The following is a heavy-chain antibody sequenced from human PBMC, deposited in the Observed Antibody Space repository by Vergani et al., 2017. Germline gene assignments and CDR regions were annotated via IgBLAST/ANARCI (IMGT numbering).Heavy chain of an antibody. J-gene: IGHJ3*02. CDR3: ARRIQYVDAFDI. V-gene: IGHV3-21*01. CDR2: ISSSSSYI. Sequence: EVQLLESGGGLVQPGGSLRLSCAASGFTFSSYSMNWVRQAPGKGLEWVSSISSSSSYIYYADSVKGRFTISRDNAKNSLYLQMNSLRAEDTAVYYCARRIQYVDAFDIWGQGTMVTVSS. CDR1: GFTFSSYS. D-gene: IGHD2-15*01.